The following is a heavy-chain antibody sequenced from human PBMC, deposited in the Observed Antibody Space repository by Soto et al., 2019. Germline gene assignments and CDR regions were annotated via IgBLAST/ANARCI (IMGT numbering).Heavy chain of an antibody. J-gene: IGHJ6*03. CDR1: GFTFSNAW. V-gene: IGHV3-15*01. CDR3: TTRQTYDYYMDV. Sequence: EVQLVESGGGLVKPGGSLRLSCAASGFTFSNAWMSWVRQAPGKGLEWVGRIKNKTDCGTTDYAASVQGRYTISRGEPKTKLYLQINSLKTEDTAVYYGTTRQTYDYYMDVWGKGTTVTVSS. CDR2: IKNKTDCGTT.